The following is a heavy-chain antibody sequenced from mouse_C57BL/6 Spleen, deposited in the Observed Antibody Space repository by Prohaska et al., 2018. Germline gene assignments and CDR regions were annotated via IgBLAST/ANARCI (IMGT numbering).Heavy chain of an antibody. Sequence: HGKSLEWIGDINPNNGGTSYNQKFKGKATLTVDKSSSTAYMELRSLTSEDSAVYYCARGNYSNSWFAYWGQGTLVTVSA. D-gene: IGHD2-5*01. CDR3: ARGNYSNSWFAY. J-gene: IGHJ3*01. V-gene: IGHV1-26*01. CDR2: INPNNGGT.